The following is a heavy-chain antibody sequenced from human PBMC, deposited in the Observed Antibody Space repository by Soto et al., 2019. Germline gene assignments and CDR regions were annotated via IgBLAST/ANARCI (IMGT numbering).Heavy chain of an antibody. D-gene: IGHD3-3*01. CDR3: ARATSIFGVVTMTSYYYYGMDV. CDR2: INHSGST. J-gene: IGHJ6*02. CDR1: GGSFSGYY. Sequence: SETLSLTCAVYGGSFSGYYWSWIRQPPGKGLEWIGEINHSGSTNYNPSLKSRVTISVDTSKNQSSLKLSSVTAADTAVYYCARATSIFGVVTMTSYYYYGMDVWGQGTTVTVSS. V-gene: IGHV4-34*01.